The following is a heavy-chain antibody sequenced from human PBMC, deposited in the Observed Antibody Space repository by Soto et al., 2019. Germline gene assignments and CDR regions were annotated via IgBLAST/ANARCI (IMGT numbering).Heavy chain of an antibody. CDR2: ISGSGGST. CDR3: ARGFVVVVAASIRAFDI. D-gene: IGHD2-15*01. V-gene: IGHV3-23*01. J-gene: IGHJ3*02. CDR1: GFTFSSYA. Sequence: VQLLESGGGLVQPGGSLRLSCAASGFTFSSYAMSWVRQAPGKGLEWVSAISGSGGSTYYADSVKGRFTISRDNSKNTLYLQMNSLRAEDTAVYYCARGFVVVVAASIRAFDIWGQGTMVTVSS.